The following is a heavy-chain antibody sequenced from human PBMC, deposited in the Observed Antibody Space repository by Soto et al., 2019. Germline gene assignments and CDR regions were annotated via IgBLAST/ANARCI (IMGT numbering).Heavy chain of an antibody. CDR1: GYTFTNYG. J-gene: IGHJ6*02. D-gene: IGHD2-21*02. Sequence: QVQLVQSGAEVKKPGASVKVSCKASGYTFTNYGISWVRQAPGQGLEWMGWISAYNGNINYAQKLQGRVTMTTDTSTSTASMELRSLRSDDTAMYYCASSYCGGNCYSNLPLVYYYCGMDVWGQGTTVTVTS. CDR3: ASSYCGGNCYSNLPLVYYYCGMDV. V-gene: IGHV1-18*01. CDR2: ISAYNGNI.